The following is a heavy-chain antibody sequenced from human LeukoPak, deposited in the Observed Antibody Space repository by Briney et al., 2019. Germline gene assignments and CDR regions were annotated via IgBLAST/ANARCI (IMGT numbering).Heavy chain of an antibody. D-gene: IGHD5-18*01. V-gene: IGHV3-23*01. Sequence: TGGSLRLSSAASGFTFSNYAMNWVRQAPGKGREWVSAIRGSDFNTYYADSVKGRFTISRDNSKNTLYLQMNSLRAEETAVYYCAKSFLGFSYGKIDSWGQGTLVTVSS. CDR1: GFTFSNYA. CDR3: AKSFLGFSYGKIDS. CDR2: IRGSDFNT. J-gene: IGHJ4*02.